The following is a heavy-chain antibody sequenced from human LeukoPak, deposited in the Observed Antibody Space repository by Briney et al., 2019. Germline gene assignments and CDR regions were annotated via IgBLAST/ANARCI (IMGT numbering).Heavy chain of an antibody. CDR3: AKDLSIGGYWPYYFYY. V-gene: IGHV3-30*02. Sequence: GGSLRLCCAASGFTSLNYVMQWVRRAPAKGLERVAFLRYEGSSNYYADSLKGRFTISRDNSKHTLYLQPKSLRAEHIFVCYCAKDLSIGGYWPYYFYYWGEGALVTVS. J-gene: IGHJ4*02. D-gene: IGHD2-21*01. CDR1: GFTSLNYV. CDR2: LRYEGSSN.